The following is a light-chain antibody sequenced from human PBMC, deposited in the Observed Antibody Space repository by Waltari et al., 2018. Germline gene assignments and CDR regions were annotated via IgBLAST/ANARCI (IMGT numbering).Light chain of an antibody. J-gene: IGLJ3*02. CDR3: ISYTDSGTWV. CDR2: ELS. Sequence: QQHPSKAPKLIMYELSPRPTRTSNGVSGTKSGNTASLTISGLQADDEADYCCISYTDSGTWVFGGGTKLTVL. V-gene: IGLV2-14*01.